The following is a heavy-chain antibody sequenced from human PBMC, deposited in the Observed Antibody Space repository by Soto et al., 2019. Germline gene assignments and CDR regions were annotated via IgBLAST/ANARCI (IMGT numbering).Heavy chain of an antibody. Sequence: QGQLVQSGAEVKKPGASVKVSGKASGYTFTSYGISWVRQGPGQGLEWMGWISAYNGNTNYAQKLQGRVAMTTDTSTSTAYMELRSVRSDDTAVYYCARDLRGGSSWGYSDYWGQGTLVTVSS. CDR3: ARDLRGGSSWGYSDY. V-gene: IGHV1-18*01. CDR2: ISAYNGNT. D-gene: IGHD6-13*01. J-gene: IGHJ4*02. CDR1: GYTFTSYG.